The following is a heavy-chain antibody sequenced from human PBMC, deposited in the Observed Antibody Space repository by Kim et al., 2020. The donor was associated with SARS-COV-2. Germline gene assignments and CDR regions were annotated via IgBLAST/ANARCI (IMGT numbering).Heavy chain of an antibody. D-gene: IGHD2-2*01. CDR2: ITNDGRST. CDR3: AIMPGSGIPGL. V-gene: IGHV3-74*03. CDR1: GFTFSSYS. Sequence: GGSLRLSCAASGAASGFTFSSYSIHWVRQLPGKGLVWVSRITNDGRSTLYADSVRGRFTISRDNAKNTVYLQMSSLRAEDTAVYFCAIMPGSGIPGLWGQGTRSPSPQ. J-gene: IGHJ4*02.